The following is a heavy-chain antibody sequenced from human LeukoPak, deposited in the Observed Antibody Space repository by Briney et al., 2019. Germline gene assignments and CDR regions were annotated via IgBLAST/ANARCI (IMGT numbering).Heavy chain of an antibody. Sequence: GGSLRLSCAASGFTFSSYSMNWVRQAPGKGLEWVSYISSSSSTIYYADFVKGRFTISRDNAKNSLYLQMNSLRAEDTAVYYCARDLAIFGVVTALYYFDYWGQGTLVTVSS. V-gene: IGHV3-48*01. J-gene: IGHJ4*02. CDR3: ARDLAIFGVVTALYYFDY. CDR2: ISSSSSTI. CDR1: GFTFSSYS. D-gene: IGHD3-3*01.